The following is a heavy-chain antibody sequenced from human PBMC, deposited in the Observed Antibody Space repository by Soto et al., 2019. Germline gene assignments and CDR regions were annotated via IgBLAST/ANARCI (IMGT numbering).Heavy chain of an antibody. J-gene: IGHJ4*02. CDR1: GFTFSSYG. CDR2: ISYDGSNK. D-gene: IGHD4-17*01. V-gene: IGHV3-30*18. CDR3: AKEISFLMTTVTTSHQPSRTLSFDY. Sequence: QVQLVESGGGVVQPGRSLRLSCAASGFTFSSYGMHWVRQAPGKGLEWVAVISYDGSNKYYADSVKGRFTISRDNSKNTLYMQMNSLRDEDPAVYYCAKEISFLMTTVTTSHQPSRTLSFDYWGQGTLVTVSS.